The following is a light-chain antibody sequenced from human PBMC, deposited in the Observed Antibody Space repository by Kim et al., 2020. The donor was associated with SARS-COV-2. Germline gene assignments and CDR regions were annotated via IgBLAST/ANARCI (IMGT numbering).Light chain of an antibody. Sequence: DIQMTQSPSSLSASVGDRVIITCRASQGISNYLAWYQQQPGKVPKLLIYAASTLQSGVPSRFSGSGSGTDFTLTISSLQPEDVATYYCQKYNSAPRTFGGGTKVDIK. CDR3: QKYNSAPRT. J-gene: IGKJ4*01. CDR2: AAS. CDR1: QGISNY. V-gene: IGKV1-27*01.